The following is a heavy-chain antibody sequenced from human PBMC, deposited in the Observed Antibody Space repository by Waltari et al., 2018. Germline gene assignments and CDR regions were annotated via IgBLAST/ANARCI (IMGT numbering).Heavy chain of an antibody. CDR3: ARDRGRGLYLDS. CDR1: GDSMSSTYC. Sequence: QLQESGPGLVKPSGTLSLTCGVSGDSMSSTYCWGWVRQPPGKGLVWIGQVRGDGRTNYNPSFASRVTVSLDTYTNQFSLMVTSATAADTAVYYCARDRGRGLYLDSWGPGTLVTVSP. J-gene: IGHJ4*02. V-gene: IGHV4-4*02. D-gene: IGHD2-15*01. CDR2: VRGDGRT.